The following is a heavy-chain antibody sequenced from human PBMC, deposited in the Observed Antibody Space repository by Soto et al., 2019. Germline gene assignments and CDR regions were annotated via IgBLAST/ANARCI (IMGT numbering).Heavy chain of an antibody. V-gene: IGHV1-69*13. D-gene: IGHD3-10*01. CDR3: ARGMGSYYYYYGMDV. Sequence: GASGKVSCKASGGTFGSYAISWVRQAPGQGLEWMGGIIPIFGTANYAQKFQGRVTITADESTSTAYMELSSLRSEDTAVYYCARGMGSYYYYYGMDVWGQGTTVTVS. J-gene: IGHJ6*02. CDR2: IIPIFGTA. CDR1: GGTFGSYA.